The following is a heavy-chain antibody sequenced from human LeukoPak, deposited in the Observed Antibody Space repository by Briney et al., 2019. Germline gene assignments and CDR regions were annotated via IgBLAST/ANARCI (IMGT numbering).Heavy chain of an antibody. V-gene: IGHV4-4*07. CDR1: GGSISSYY. Sequence: SGTLSLTCTVSGGSISSYYWSWVRQPAGKGLEWIGRIYTSGSGNYNPSLKSRVTMSVDTSKNQFSLKLNSVTAADTAVYYCARDVEGGRWFDPWGQGTLVTVSS. CDR3: ARDVEGGRWFDP. CDR2: IYTSGSG. J-gene: IGHJ5*02. D-gene: IGHD5-24*01.